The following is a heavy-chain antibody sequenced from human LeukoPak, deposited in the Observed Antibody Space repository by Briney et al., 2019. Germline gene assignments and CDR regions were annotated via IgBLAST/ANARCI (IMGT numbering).Heavy chain of an antibody. CDR1: GFTFHDYA. Sequence: GGSLRLSCTASGFTFHDYAKHWVRQPPGKGLEWVSGISWNSVNIGYADFVKGRFTISRDNAKNSLYLEMNSLRAEDTALYYCAKLASGSYYDYFDYRGQGTLVIVSS. CDR2: ISWNSVNI. V-gene: IGHV3-9*01. J-gene: IGHJ4*02. D-gene: IGHD1-26*01. CDR3: AKLASGSYYDYFDY.